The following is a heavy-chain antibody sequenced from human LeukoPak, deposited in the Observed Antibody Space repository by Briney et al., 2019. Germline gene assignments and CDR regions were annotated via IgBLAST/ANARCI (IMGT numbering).Heavy chain of an antibody. J-gene: IGHJ3*02. Sequence: SETLSLTCTVSGGSVSSYYWSWIRQPPGEGLEWIAYIHNNGSTNYNPSLKSRATIAVDTSKNQFSLKLSSVTAADTAMYHCVRDWEGFNFDIWGQGTVVTVSS. D-gene: IGHD1-26*01. CDR1: GGSVSSYY. CDR3: VRDWEGFNFDI. CDR2: IHNNGST. V-gene: IGHV4-59*02.